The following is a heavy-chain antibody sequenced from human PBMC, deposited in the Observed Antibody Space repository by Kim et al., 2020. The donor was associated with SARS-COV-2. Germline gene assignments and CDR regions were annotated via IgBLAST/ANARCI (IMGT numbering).Heavy chain of an antibody. CDR3: ARDPTHGDLGMVRGVNDAFDT. J-gene: IGHJ3*02. CDR2: INSDGSST. V-gene: IGHV3-74*01. CDR1: GFTFSSYW. Sequence: GGSLRLSCAASGFTFSSYWMHWVRQAPGKGLVWVSRINSDGSSTSYADSVQGRFTISRDNAKNTLYLQMNSLRAEDTAVYYCARDPTHGDLGMVRGVNDAFDTWGQGTMVTVSS. D-gene: IGHD3-10*01.